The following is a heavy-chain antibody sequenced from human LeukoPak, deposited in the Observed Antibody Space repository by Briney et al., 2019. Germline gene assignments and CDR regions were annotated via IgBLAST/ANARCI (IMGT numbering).Heavy chain of an antibody. J-gene: IGHJ4*02. D-gene: IGHD3-9*01. CDR1: GFTFSRYW. V-gene: IGHV3-74*01. Sequence: GGSLRLSCVASGFTFSRYWMHWVRQAPGKGLVWVSRINSDGRSTNYADSVKGRFSISRDNAENTLYLQMNSLRVEDTAVYYCAISYYDILTNFDYWGQGTLVTVSS. CDR3: AISYYDILTNFDY. CDR2: INSDGRST.